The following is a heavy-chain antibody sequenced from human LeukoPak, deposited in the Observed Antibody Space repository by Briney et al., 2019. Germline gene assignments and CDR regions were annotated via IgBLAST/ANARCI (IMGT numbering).Heavy chain of an antibody. J-gene: IGHJ4*02. CDR1: GGSISSGDYY. Sequence: PSETLSLTCTVSGGSISSGDYYWSWIRQPPGKGLEWIGYIYYSGSTYYNPSLKSRVTISVDTSKNQFSLKLSSVTAADTAVYYCARGLVGDNYFDYCGQGTLVTVSS. CDR3: ARGLVGDNYFDY. D-gene: IGHD1-26*01. V-gene: IGHV4-30-4*01. CDR2: IYYSGST.